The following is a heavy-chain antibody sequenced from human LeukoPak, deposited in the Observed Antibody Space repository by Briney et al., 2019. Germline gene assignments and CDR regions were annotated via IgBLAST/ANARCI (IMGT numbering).Heavy chain of an antibody. D-gene: IGHD3-3*01. V-gene: IGHV3-21*01. CDR3: ARDRNTDFWSGYYTNYCDY. CDR2: ITSSSSYK. J-gene: IGHJ4*02. CDR1: GFTFSNYN. Sequence: GGSLRLSCAAPGFTFSNYNMNWVRQAPGKGLEWISSITSSSSYKFYADSVKGRFTISRDNAKNSLYLQMNSLRAEDTAVYYCARDRNTDFWSGYYTNYCDYWGQGTPVTVSS.